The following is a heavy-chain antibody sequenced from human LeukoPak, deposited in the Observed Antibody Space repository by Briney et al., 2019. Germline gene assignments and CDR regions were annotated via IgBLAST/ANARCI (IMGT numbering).Heavy chain of an antibody. J-gene: IGHJ4*02. CDR2: FDPEDGET. D-gene: IGHD6-13*01. Sequence: ASVKVSCKVSGYTLTELSMHWVRQAPGKGLEWMGGFDPEDGETIYAQKFQGRVTMTEDTSTDTAYMELNSLRSEDTAVYYCATESSSSPPMVYWGQGTLVTVSS. V-gene: IGHV1-24*01. CDR1: GYTLTELS. CDR3: ATESSSSPPMVY.